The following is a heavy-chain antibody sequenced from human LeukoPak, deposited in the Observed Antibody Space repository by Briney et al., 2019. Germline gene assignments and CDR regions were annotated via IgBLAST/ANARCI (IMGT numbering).Heavy chain of an antibody. J-gene: IGHJ5*02. CDR3: ARVQYQLLFEGNWFDP. CDR1: GYTFTGYY. Sequence: ASVKVSCKASGYTFTGYYIHWVRQAPGQGLEWMGWINPNSGDTHYAQKFQGRVTMTRDTSITTAHMDLNRLISDDTPVYYCARVQYQLLFEGNWFDPWGQGTLGTVSP. D-gene: IGHD2-2*01. V-gene: IGHV1-2*02. CDR2: INPNSGDT.